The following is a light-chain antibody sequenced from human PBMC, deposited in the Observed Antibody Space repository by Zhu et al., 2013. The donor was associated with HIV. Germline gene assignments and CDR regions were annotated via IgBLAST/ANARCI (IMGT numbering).Light chain of an antibody. Sequence: DVVMTQSPLSLPVTLGQPASISCRSSRGLLHSNGNTYLNWLQQRPGQSPRRLIYKVSNRDSGVPDRFSGSGSGTVFTLKISRVEAEDVGVYYCIQSTDWPPTLGQGTKVEIE. CDR2: KVS. CDR3: IQSTDWPPT. CDR1: RGLLHSNGNTY. J-gene: IGKJ1*01. V-gene: IGKV2-30*02.